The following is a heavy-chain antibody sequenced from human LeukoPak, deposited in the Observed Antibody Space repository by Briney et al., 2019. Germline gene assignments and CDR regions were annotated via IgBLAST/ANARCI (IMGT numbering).Heavy chain of an antibody. CDR1: GGSISSYY. CDR2: MYYIGST. CDR3: AIEGDFRTFDY. Sequence: SETLSLTCTVSGGSISSYYWSWIRQPPGKGLEWVGHMYYIGSTNYNPSLKSRVTISVDTSKNQFSRKLTSWTAADTAVYYCAIEGDFRTFDYWGQGTLVTVSS. V-gene: IGHV4-59*01. D-gene: IGHD2-21*02. J-gene: IGHJ4*02.